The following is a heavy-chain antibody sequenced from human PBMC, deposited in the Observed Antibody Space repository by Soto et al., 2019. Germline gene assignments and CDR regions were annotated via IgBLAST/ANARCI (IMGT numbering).Heavy chain of an antibody. D-gene: IGHD3-10*01. CDR3: ARDGYYGSGSYYNSSRFDP. CDR2: INPSGGST. CDR1: GYTFTSYY. V-gene: IGHV1-46*01. Sequence: ASVKVSCKASGYTFTSYYMHWVRQAPGQGLEWMGIINPSGGSTSYAQKFQGRVTMTRDTSTSTVYMELSSLRSEDTAVYYCARDGYYGSGSYYNSSRFDPWGQGTLVTVSS. J-gene: IGHJ5*02.